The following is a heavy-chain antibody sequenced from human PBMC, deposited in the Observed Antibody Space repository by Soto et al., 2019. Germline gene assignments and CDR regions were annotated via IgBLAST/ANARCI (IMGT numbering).Heavy chain of an antibody. CDR1: GGSISSSNW. CDR2: IYNSGST. J-gene: IGHJ4*02. V-gene: IGHV4-4*02. D-gene: IGHD3-22*01. Sequence: QVQLQESGPGLVKPSGTLSLTCAVSGGSISSSNWWSWVRQPPGKGLEWIGEIYNSGSTNYNTSLKSRVTISVDKSKIQFSLKLSSVTAADTAVYYWAGKGAAYYDSSGYTAWDYWGQGTLVTVSS. CDR3: AGKGAAYYDSSGYTAWDY.